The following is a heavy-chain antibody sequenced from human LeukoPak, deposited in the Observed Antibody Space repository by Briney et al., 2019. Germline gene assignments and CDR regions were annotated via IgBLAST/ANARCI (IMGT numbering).Heavy chain of an antibody. Sequence: GASVKVSCKASGYTSTGYYMHWVRQAPGQGLEWMGWINPNSGNTGYAQKFQGRVTMTRNTSISTAYMELSSLGSEDTAVYYCARAGDIRFLEWLSIPPHRTPRYYYYYGMDVWGQGTTVTVSS. CDR3: ARAGDIRFLEWLSIPPHRTPRYYYYYGMDV. J-gene: IGHJ6*02. V-gene: IGHV1-8*02. CDR2: INPNSGNT. D-gene: IGHD3-3*01. CDR1: GYTSTGYY.